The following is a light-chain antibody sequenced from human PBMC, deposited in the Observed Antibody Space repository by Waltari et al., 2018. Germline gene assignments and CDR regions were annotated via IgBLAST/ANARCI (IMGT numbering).Light chain of an antibody. V-gene: IGLV1-51*01. Sequence: QSVLTQPPSVSAAPGQKVTISCSGTGSNIGNNFVSWYPPLPETAPKLLIYDNNKRPSGIPDRFSGSKSGTSATLGITGLQTGDEADYYCGTWDTDLSVVFGGGTKLTVL. CDR3: GTWDTDLSVV. CDR1: GSNIGNNF. CDR2: DNN. J-gene: IGLJ2*01.